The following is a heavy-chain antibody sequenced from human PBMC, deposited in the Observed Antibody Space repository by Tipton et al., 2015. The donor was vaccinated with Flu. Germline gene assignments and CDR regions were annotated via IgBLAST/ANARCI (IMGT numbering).Heavy chain of an antibody. CDR2: IDSSGRTI. Sequence: SLRLSCAASGFTFSNYEMNWVRLAPGKGLEWVSYIDSSGRTILYAESVKGRFTISRDNAKNSLYLQMNSLRAEDTAIYFCAKEVTGYYRYFDFWGQGTLVTVSS. CDR1: GFTFSNYE. CDR3: AKEVTGYYRYFDF. J-gene: IGHJ4*02. V-gene: IGHV3-48*03. D-gene: IGHD3-9*01.